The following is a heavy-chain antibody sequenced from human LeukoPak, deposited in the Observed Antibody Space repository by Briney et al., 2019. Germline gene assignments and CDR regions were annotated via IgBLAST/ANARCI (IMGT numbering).Heavy chain of an antibody. J-gene: IGHJ4*02. Sequence: GASVKVSCKASGGTFSSYAISWVRQAPGQGLEWVGRIIPIFGTANYAQKFQGRVTITTDESTSTAYMELSSLRSEDTAVYYCARLEAAAGGVDYWGQGTLVTVSS. CDR1: GGTFSSYA. V-gene: IGHV1-69*05. CDR3: ARLEAAAGGVDY. CDR2: IIPIFGTA. D-gene: IGHD6-13*01.